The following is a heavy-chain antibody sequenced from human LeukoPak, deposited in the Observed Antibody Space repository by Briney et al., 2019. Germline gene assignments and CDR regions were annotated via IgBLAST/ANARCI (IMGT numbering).Heavy chain of an antibody. V-gene: IGHV3-23*01. CDR1: GFTFSSYA. Sequence: GGSLRLSCAASGFTFSSYAMSWVRQAPGKGLEWVSAISGSGGGTYYADSVKGRFTISSANSKNTLYLQMNSLRAEDTAVYYCARGYSSGKGNAFDIWGQGTMVTVSS. CDR2: ISGSGGGT. J-gene: IGHJ3*02. D-gene: IGHD6-19*01. CDR3: ARGYSSGKGNAFDI.